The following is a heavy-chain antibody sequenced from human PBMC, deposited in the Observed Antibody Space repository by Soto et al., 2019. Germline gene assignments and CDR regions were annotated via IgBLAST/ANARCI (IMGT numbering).Heavy chain of an antibody. CDR3: TTSSGWLNYFDY. Sequence: EVQLVESGGGLVKPGGSLRLSCAASGFTFSNAWMSWVRQAPGKGLEWVGRIKSKTDGGTTDYAAPVKGRFTISRDDSNNTLYLQMNSLKTEDTAVYYCTTSSGWLNYFDYWGQGTLVTVSS. D-gene: IGHD6-19*01. CDR1: GFTFSNAW. J-gene: IGHJ4*02. V-gene: IGHV3-15*01. CDR2: IKSKTDGGTT.